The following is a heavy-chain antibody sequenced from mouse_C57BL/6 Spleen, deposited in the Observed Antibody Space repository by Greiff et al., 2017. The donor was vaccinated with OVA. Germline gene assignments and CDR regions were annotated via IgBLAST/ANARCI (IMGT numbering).Heavy chain of an antibody. CDR3: ASSSAMDY. CDR2: IDPSDSYT. Sequence: QVQLQQPGAELVKPGASVKLSCKASGYTITSYWMQWVKQRPGQGLEWIGEIDPSDSYTNYDPKFQGKATLTVDTSSSTAYMQLSSQTSEDSALYYSASSSAMDYWGQGTSVTVSS. V-gene: IGHV1-50*01. CDR1: GYTITSYW. J-gene: IGHJ4*01.